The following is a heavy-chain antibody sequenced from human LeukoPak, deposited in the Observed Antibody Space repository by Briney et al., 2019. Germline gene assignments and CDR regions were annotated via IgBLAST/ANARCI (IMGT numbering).Heavy chain of an antibody. D-gene: IGHD6-25*01. Sequence: GESLKSSCKASGYSFTDYWIARVRQMPGKSLEWMGIIYPGDSDTIYSPSFQGQVTSSADKSISTAYLQWSSLKASATATYYCARRSGGIAADYWGQGTLVTVSS. J-gene: IGHJ4*02. V-gene: IGHV5-51*01. CDR2: IYPGDSDT. CDR3: ARRSGGIAADY. CDR1: GYSFTDYW.